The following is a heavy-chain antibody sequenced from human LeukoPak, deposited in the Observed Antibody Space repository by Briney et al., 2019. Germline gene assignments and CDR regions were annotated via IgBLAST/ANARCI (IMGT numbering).Heavy chain of an antibody. CDR2: IYYSGSI. V-gene: IGHV4-59*01. CDR3: ARDRSDSSGYYFPND. CDR1: GGSISSYY. J-gene: IGHJ4*02. Sequence: SETLSLTCTVSGGSISSYYWSWIRQPPGKGLEWIGYIYYSGSINYNPSLKSRVTISVDTSKNQFSLKLSSVTAADTAVYYCARDRSDSSGYYFPNDWGQGTLVTVSS. D-gene: IGHD3-22*01.